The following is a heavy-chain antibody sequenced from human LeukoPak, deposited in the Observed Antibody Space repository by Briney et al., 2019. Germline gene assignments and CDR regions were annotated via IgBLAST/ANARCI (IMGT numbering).Heavy chain of an antibody. D-gene: IGHD3-10*01. J-gene: IGHJ4*02. V-gene: IGHV1-24*01. Sequence: ASVKVSCKVSGYTLTELSMHWVRQAPGKGLEWMGGFDPEDGETIYAQKFQGRVTMTEDTSTDTAYMELSSLRSEDTAVYYCATEVITMVRGVSAIGYWGQGTLVTVSS. CDR3: ATEVITMVRGVSAIGY. CDR1: GYTLTELS. CDR2: FDPEDGET.